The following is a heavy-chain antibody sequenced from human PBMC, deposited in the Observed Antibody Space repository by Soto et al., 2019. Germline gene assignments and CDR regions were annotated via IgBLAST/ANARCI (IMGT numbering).Heavy chain of an antibody. CDR2: INAGNGNT. CDR1: GYTFTSYA. Sequence: QVQLVQSGAEEKKPGASVKVSCKASGYTFTSYAMHWVRQAPGQRLEWMGWINAGNGNTKYSQKFQGRVTITRDTSASTAYMELSSLRSEDTAVYYCAREIIAVAVGGWFDPWGQGTLVTVSS. J-gene: IGHJ5*02. V-gene: IGHV1-3*05. D-gene: IGHD6-19*01. CDR3: AREIIAVAVGGWFDP.